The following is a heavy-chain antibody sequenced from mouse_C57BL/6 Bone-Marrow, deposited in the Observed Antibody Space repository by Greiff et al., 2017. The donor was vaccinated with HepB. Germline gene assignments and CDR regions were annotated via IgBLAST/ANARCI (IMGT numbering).Heavy chain of an antibody. V-gene: IGHV5-6*01. Sequence: EVNVVESGGDLVKPGGSLKLSCAASGFTFSSYGMSWVRQTPDKRLEWVATISSGGSYTYYPDSVKGRFTISRDNAKNTLYLQMSSLKSEDTAMYYCARCYGNFSMDYWGQGTSVTVSS. CDR3: ARCYGNFSMDY. J-gene: IGHJ4*01. CDR2: ISSGGSYT. D-gene: IGHD2-1*01. CDR1: GFTFSSYG.